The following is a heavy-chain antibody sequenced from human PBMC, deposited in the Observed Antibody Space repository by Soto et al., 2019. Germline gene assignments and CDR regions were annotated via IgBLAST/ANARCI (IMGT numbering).Heavy chain of an antibody. CDR3: ARVSSSIVVVPDYGMDV. Sequence: QVQLVQSGVEVKKPGASVKVSCKASGYTFISHGISWVRQAPGQGLEWMGWISGKNGNTNYAQKLQGRVTLTTDTSTRTAYMELRSLRSDETAVYYCARVSSSIVVVPDYGMDVWGQWPTVTVS. J-gene: IGHJ6*02. V-gene: IGHV1-18*04. CDR2: ISGKNGNT. CDR1: GYTFISHG. D-gene: IGHD2-15*01.